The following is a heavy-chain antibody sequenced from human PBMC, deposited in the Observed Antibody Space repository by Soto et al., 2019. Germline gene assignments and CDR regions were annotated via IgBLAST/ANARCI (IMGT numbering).Heavy chain of an antibody. CDR3: AIRKYSSSSRGWFDP. CDR1: GFTFSTYA. D-gene: IGHD6-6*01. CDR2: ISYDGSNK. Sequence: LRLSCAASGFTFSTYAMHWVRQAPGKGLEWVAVISYDGSNKYYADSVKGRFTISRDNSKNTLYLQMNSLRAEDTAVYYCAIRKYSSSSRGWFDPWGQGTLVTVSS. V-gene: IGHV3-30-3*01. J-gene: IGHJ5*02.